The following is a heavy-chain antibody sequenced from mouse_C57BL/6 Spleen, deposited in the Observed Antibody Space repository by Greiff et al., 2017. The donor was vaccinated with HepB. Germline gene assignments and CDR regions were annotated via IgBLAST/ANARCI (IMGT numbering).Heavy chain of an antibody. J-gene: IGHJ1*03. Sequence: QVQLQQPGAELVKPGASVKLSCKASGYTFTSYWMQWVKQRPGQGLEWIGEIDPSDSYTNYNQKFKGKATLTVDTSSSTAYMQLSSLTSEDSAVYYCAVSQYFDVWGTGTTVTVSS. CDR1: GYTFTSYW. V-gene: IGHV1-50*01. CDR2: IDPSDSYT. CDR3: AVSQYFDV.